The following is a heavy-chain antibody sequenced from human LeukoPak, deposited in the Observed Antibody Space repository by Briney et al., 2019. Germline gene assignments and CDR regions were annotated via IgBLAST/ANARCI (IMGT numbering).Heavy chain of an antibody. CDR3: AKDFMTTGSYSGSDY. D-gene: IGHD3-10*01. CDR2: ISWNSGSI. V-gene: IGHV3-9*01. J-gene: IGHJ4*02. CDR1: GFTFDDYA. Sequence: PGGSLGLSCAASGFTFDDYAMHWVRQAPGKGLEWVSGISWNSGSIGYADSVKGRFTISRDNAKNSLYLQMNSLRAEDTALYYCAKDFMTTGSYSGSDYWGQGTLVTVSS.